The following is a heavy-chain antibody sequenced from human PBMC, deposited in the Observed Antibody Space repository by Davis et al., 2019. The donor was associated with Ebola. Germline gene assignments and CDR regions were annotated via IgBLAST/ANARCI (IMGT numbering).Heavy chain of an antibody. CDR1: GFTVSSNY. Sequence: GGSLRLSCAASGFTVSSNYMSWVRQAPGKGLEWVSVIYSGGSTYYADSVKGRFTISRDNSKNTLYLQMNSLRAEDTAVYYCARGNRYCSGDTCANWFDPWGQGTLVTVSS. V-gene: IGHV3-66*01. J-gene: IGHJ5*02. CDR2: IYSGGST. CDR3: ARGNRYCSGDTCANWFDP. D-gene: IGHD2-15*01.